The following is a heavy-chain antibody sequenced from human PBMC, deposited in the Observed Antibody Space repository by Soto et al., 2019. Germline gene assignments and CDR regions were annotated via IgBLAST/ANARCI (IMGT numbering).Heavy chain of an antibody. CDR1: GYTFTSYY. V-gene: IGHV1-46*03. CDR3: ARVSPSDTRYGYVGNNWFDP. Sequence: QVQLVQSGAEVKKPGASVKVSCKASGYTFTSYYMHWVRQAPGQGLEWMGIINPSGGSTSYAQKFQGRVTMTRDTSTSTVYMELSSLRSEDTAVYYGARVSPSDTRYGYVGNNWFDPWGQGTLVTVSS. CDR2: INPSGGST. D-gene: IGHD5-18*01. J-gene: IGHJ5*02.